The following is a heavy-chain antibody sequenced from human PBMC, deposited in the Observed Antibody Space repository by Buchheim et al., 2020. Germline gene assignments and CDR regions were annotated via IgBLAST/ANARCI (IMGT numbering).Heavy chain of an antibody. CDR2: INSDGSST. CDR3: ARPIAAAGSADYYYGMDV. J-gene: IGHJ6*02. D-gene: IGHD6-13*01. CDR1: GFTLSRYW. V-gene: IGHV3-74*01. Sequence: EVQLVESGGGSVQPGGSLRLSCAASGFTLSRYWMHWVRQAPGKGLVWVSRINSDGSSTSYADSVKGRFTISRDNAKNTLYLQMNSLRAEDTAVYYCARPIAAAGSADYYYGMDVWGQGT.